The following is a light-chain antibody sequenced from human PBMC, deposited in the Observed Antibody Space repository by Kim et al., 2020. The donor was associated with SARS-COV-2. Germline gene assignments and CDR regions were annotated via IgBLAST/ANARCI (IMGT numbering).Light chain of an antibody. Sequence: GDGVSITCRASQSVDRWLAWYQQRPGKAPKLLIYDATDLKSGVPSRFSGRGSGTEFTLTITSLQPDDFGTYYCQQYSTYSYSLGQGTKLEI. CDR1: QSVDRW. J-gene: IGKJ2*03. V-gene: IGKV1-5*01. CDR2: DAT. CDR3: QQYSTYSYS.